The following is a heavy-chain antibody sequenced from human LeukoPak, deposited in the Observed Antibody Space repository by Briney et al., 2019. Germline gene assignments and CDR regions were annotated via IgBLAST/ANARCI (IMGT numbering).Heavy chain of an antibody. J-gene: IGHJ6*03. D-gene: IGHD3-10*01. Sequence: ASVKVSCKASGYIFSVYPLHWVRQAPGQGLEWMGWINPNSGGTKYAQKFQGRVTMTRDTSINTVYMEVSRLRSDDTAVYYCARDRKGGLLLFGESFKPKNYYYYYMDVWGKGTTVSVSS. CDR2: INPNSGGT. V-gene: IGHV1-2*02. CDR3: ARDRKGGLLLFGESFKPKNYYYYYMDV. CDR1: GYIFSVYP.